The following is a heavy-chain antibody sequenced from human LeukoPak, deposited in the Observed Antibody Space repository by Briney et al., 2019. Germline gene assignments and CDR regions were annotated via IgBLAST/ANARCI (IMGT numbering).Heavy chain of an antibody. CDR2: IIPIFGTA. V-gene: IGHV1-69*05. J-gene: IGHJ5*02. Sequence: GASVKVSCKASGGTFSSYAISWVRQAPGQGLEWMGGIIPIFGTANYAQKFQGRVTITTDESTSTAYMELSSLRSEDTAVYYCARDGGAARAGNWFDPWGQGTLVTVSS. D-gene: IGHD6-6*01. CDR1: GGTFSSYA. CDR3: ARDGGAARAGNWFDP.